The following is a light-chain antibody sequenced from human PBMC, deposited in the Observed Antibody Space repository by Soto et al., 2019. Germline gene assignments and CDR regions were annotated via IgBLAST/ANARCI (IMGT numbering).Light chain of an antibody. CDR2: DAS. Sequence: DIQMTQSPSSLSASVGARVTITCQASQDIKNYLNWYQQTSGKAPKLLIYDASDLETGVPSRFSGSGSGTDFTFTINSLQPEDIATYYCQQYDNLPLTFGGGTKVDIK. J-gene: IGKJ4*01. CDR1: QDIKNY. CDR3: QQYDNLPLT. V-gene: IGKV1-33*01.